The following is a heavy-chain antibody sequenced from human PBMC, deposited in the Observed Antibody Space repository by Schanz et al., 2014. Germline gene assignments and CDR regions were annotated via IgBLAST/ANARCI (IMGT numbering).Heavy chain of an antibody. CDR3: ARSYSSGWYPYYYGMDV. Sequence: QVQLVESGGGVVQPGRSLRLSCAASGFTFRSYGMHWVRQAPGKGLEWVALISYDGSSKNHADSVQGRFTISRDNSKNALYLQMNSLRAEDTAVYYCARSYSSGWYPYYYGMDVWGQGTTXTVSS. CDR2: ISYDGSSK. J-gene: IGHJ6*02. CDR1: GFTFRSYG. V-gene: IGHV3-33*01. D-gene: IGHD6-19*01.